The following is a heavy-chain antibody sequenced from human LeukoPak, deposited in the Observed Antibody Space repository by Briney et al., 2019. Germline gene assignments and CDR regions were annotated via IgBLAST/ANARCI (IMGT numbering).Heavy chain of an antibody. CDR2: IYSGGST. Sequence: GGSLRLSCAASGFTVSSNYMSWVRQAPGKGLEWVSVIYSGGSTYYADSVKGRFTISRDNSKNTLYLQMNSLRAEDTAVYYCASYKHSYYYDSSGYLVWGQGTLVTVSS. CDR1: GFTVSSNY. D-gene: IGHD3-22*01. V-gene: IGHV3-53*01. J-gene: IGHJ4*02. CDR3: ASYKHSYYYDSSGYLV.